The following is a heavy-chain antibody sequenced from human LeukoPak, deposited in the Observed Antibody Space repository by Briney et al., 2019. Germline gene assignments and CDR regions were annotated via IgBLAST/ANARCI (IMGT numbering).Heavy chain of an antibody. V-gene: IGHV3-23*01. CDR1: GFTFSNYA. Sequence: PGGSLRLSCAASGFTFSNYAMSWVRQAPGKGLEWVSAISCSSGSTYYADSVKGRFTISRDNSKNTLYLQMNSLRAEDTAVYYCAKPRSTMVYTYWGQGTLVTVSS. CDR2: ISCSSGST. J-gene: IGHJ4*02. CDR3: AKPRSTMVYTY. D-gene: IGHD5/OR15-5a*01.